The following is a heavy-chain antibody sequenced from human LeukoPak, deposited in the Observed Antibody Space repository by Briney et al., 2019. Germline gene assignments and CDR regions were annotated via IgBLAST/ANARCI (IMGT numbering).Heavy chain of an antibody. CDR1: GYTFTSYD. V-gene: IGHV1-8*01. CDR3: TRVLAAAANALDI. CDR2: MNPNSGNT. J-gene: IGHJ3*02. D-gene: IGHD6-13*01. Sequence: ASVKVSCKASGYTFTSYDVNWVRQATGQGLEWMGWMNPNSGNTGYAQKFQGRVTMTRNTSISTAYMELSSLRSEDTAVYYCTRVLAAAANALDIWGQGTMVTVSS.